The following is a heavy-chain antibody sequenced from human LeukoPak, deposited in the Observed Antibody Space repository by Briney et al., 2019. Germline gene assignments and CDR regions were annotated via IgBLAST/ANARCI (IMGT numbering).Heavy chain of an antibody. J-gene: IGHJ4*02. CDR2: ISNSGST. Sequence: MPSETLSLTCAVYGGSFSGYYWSWIRQPPGKGPEWIGHISNSGSTYYSPSLSSRVTISLDTSKNQFSLKLRSVTAADTAVYYCARGGASSIPLDYWGRGTLVTVSS. CDR3: ARGGASSIPLDY. V-gene: IGHV4-59*01. D-gene: IGHD1-26*01. CDR1: GGSFSGYY.